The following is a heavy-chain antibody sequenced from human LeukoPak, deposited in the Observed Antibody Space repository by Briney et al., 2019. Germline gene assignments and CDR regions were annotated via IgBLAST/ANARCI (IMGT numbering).Heavy chain of an antibody. J-gene: IGHJ4*02. Sequence: GGSLRLSCATSVFSVSANYMTWVRQVPRKGREWVSLIYSGDSTSYTDSVKGRFTISRDNSKNILYLQMNSLRAEDTAVYYCARGGRDGYNYFDSWGQGTLVTVSS. CDR1: VFSVSANY. CDR3: ARGGRDGYNYFDS. D-gene: IGHD5-24*01. V-gene: IGHV3-53*01. CDR2: IYSGDST.